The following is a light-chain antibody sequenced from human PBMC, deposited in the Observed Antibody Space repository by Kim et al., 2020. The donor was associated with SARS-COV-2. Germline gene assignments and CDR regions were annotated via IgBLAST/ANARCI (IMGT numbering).Light chain of an antibody. V-gene: IGKV3-11*01. Sequence: ALSPGESATLSCRASQSVSSYLAWYQQNPGQAPRLLIYDASNRATGIPARFSGSGSGTDFTLTISSLEPEDFAVYYCQQRSNWLTFGGGTKVDIK. J-gene: IGKJ4*01. CDR1: QSVSSY. CDR2: DAS. CDR3: QQRSNWLT.